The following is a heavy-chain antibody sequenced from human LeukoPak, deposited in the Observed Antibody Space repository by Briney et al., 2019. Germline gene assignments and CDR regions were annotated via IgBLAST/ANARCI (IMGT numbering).Heavy chain of an antibody. J-gene: IGHJ3*02. D-gene: IGHD6-19*01. CDR2: INPSGGST. CDR3: ARPRQWLVRSDAFDI. V-gene: IGHV1-46*01. CDR1: GYTFTSYD. Sequence: ASVKVSCKASGYTFTSYDINWVRQAPGQGLEWMGIINPSGGSTSYAQKFQGRVTMTRDTSTSTVYMELSSLRSEDTAVYYCARPRQWLVRSDAFDIWGQGTMVTVSS.